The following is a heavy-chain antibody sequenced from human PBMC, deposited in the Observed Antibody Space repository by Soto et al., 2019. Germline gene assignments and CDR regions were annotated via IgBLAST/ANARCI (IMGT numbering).Heavy chain of an antibody. CDR1: GFTFSNNW. Sequence: EVQLVESGGGLVRPGGSLRLPVAGSGFTFSNNWMNWVRQTPGKGLEWVANKKQDGSAKNNVESVKGRFTISRDNAKNLVYLQTNSLRAEDTAVYYCAGGTGWVHDYWGQGTLVTVSS. CDR2: KKQDGSAK. D-gene: IGHD1-1*01. CDR3: AGGTGWVHDY. V-gene: IGHV3-7*04. J-gene: IGHJ4*02.